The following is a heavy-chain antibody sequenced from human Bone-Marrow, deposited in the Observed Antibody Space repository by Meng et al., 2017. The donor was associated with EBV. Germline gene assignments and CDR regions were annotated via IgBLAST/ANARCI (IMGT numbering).Heavy chain of an antibody. J-gene: IGHJ4*02. V-gene: IGHV1-2*06. CDR3: ARASDYGNDLDY. CDR2: IDPNSGGA. CDR1: GYTFTGHY. D-gene: IGHD4-11*01. Sequence: QGQRVQSGAEVKKPGASVKVSCKASGYTFTGHYMHWVRQAPGQGLEWMGRIDPNSGGADYAQKFQGGVTMTRDTSISTFYMELSRLTSDDTAVYFCARASDYGNDLDYWGQGTLVTVSS.